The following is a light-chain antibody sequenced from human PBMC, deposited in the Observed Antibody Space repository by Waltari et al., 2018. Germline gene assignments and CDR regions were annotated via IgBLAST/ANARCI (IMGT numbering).Light chain of an antibody. V-gene: IGLV1-47*01. J-gene: IGLJ3*02. CDR3: AAWDDSLSGRV. CDR2: TSD. Sequence: QSVLTQPPSASGTPGQRVTISCSGSSSNIGSNYVYWYQQLPGTAPKLLIYTSDQRPSGVPDRFSGSKSGTSASLAISWLRSEDEADYYCAAWDDSLSGRVFGGGTKLTVL. CDR1: SSNIGSNY.